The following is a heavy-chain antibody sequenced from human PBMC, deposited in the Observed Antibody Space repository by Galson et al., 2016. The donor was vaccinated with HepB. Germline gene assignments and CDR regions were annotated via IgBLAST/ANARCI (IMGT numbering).Heavy chain of an antibody. V-gene: IGHV6-1*01. CDR3: ARVRCSTFRCQNWFDP. CDR2: TYYRSKWYN. J-gene: IGHJ5*02. Sequence: CAISGDSVSSNSAAWTWIGQSPLRGLEWLGRTYYRSKWYNDYAVSVKSRISIHPDTSKNQFSLQLNSVTPEDTAVYYCARVRCSTFRCQNWFDPWGQGTLATVSS. CDR1: GDSVSSNSAA. D-gene: IGHD2/OR15-2a*01.